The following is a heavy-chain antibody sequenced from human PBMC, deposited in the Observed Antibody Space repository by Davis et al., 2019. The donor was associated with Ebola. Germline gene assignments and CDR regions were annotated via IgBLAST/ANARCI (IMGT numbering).Heavy chain of an antibody. CDR2: IHHSGSA. CDR1: GVSIATYF. Sequence: PSETLSLTCTVSGVSIATYFWSWIRQPPGKGLEWVGYIHHSGSANSNPSLKSRVTFSIDTSKSQVSLKLTSVTAADTAVSYCARDTRPCGGDCYDDTFDMWGQGTMVIVSS. V-gene: IGHV4-59*12. D-gene: IGHD2-21*01. J-gene: IGHJ3*02. CDR3: ARDTRPCGGDCYDDTFDM.